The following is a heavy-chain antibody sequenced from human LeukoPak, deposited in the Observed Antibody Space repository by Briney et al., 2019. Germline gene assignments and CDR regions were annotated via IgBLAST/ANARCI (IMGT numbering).Heavy chain of an antibody. CDR3: ARGATISETGYFDF. V-gene: IGHV4-34*01. CDR2: IDHRGDT. Sequence: PSETLSLTCAVYGGSFSRYYWSWIRQSPGKGLEWIAEIDHRGDTKYNPSVKSRVTISVDTSKNQFSLKVRSLSAADTALYYCARGATISETGYFDFWGQGTLVTLSS. D-gene: IGHD5-24*01. CDR1: GGSFSRYY. J-gene: IGHJ4*03.